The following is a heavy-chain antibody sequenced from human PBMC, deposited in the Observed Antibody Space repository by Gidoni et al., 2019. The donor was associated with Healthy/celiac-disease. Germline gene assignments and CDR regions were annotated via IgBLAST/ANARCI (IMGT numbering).Heavy chain of an antibody. J-gene: IGHJ5*02. V-gene: IGHV4-38-2*02. CDR2: IYHSGTT. CDR1: GYSISSGYY. Sequence: QVQLQESGPGLVKPSATLSLTCTVSGYSISSGYYWGWIRQPPGKGLEWIGSIYHSGTTYYNPSLKSRVTISVDTSKNQFSLKLSSVTAADTAVYYCARRVVVPAAIGNWFDPWGQGTLVTVSS. CDR3: ARRVVVPAAIGNWFDP. D-gene: IGHD2-2*02.